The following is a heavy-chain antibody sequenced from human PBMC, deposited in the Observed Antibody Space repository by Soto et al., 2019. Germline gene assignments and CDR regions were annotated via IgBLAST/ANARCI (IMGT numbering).Heavy chain of an antibody. CDR1: GFTFSSYW. V-gene: IGHV3-7*03. D-gene: IGHD6-13*01. Sequence: PGGSLRLSCAASGFTFSSYWMSWVRQAPGKGLEWVANIKQDGSEKYYVDSVKGRFTISRDNAKNSLYLQMNSLRAEDTAVYYCARDRSSSWYGDSGWYWGEYGMEVWGQGTKGTVSS. CDR2: IKQDGSEK. J-gene: IGHJ6*01. CDR3: ARDRSSSWYGDSGWYWGEYGMEV.